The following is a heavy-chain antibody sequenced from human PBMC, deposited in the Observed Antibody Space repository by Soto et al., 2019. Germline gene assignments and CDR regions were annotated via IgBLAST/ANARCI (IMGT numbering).Heavy chain of an antibody. CDR2: INPGDSDI. V-gene: IGHV5-51*01. J-gene: IGHJ6*02. CDR3: ARHEQFYYYYYGMDV. CDR1: GYSLTTYW. D-gene: IGHD4-4*01. Sequence: GESLKISCKASGYSLTTYWIAWVRQMPGKGLEWMGIINPGDSDIRYSPSFQGQVTISADNSISTAYLQWSSLKASDTAMYYCARHEQFYYYYYGMDVWGQGTAVTVSS.